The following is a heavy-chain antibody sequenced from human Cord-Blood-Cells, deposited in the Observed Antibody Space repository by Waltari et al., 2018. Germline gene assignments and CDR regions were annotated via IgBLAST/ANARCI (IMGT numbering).Heavy chain of an antibody. D-gene: IGHD1-26*01. V-gene: IGHV3-7*01. CDR1: GLPFSRYW. Sequence: EVQLVESGGGLVEPGGSMRLSCAASGLPFSRYWMSWVRQAPGKGLEWVANIKQDGSEKYYVDSVKGRFTISRDNAKNSLYLQMNSLRAEDTAVYYCARDSGSYYYWGQGTLVTVSS. CDR3: ARDSGSYYY. J-gene: IGHJ4*02. CDR2: IKQDGSEK.